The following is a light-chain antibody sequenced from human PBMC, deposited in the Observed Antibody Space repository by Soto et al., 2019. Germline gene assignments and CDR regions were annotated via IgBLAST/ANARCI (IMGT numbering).Light chain of an antibody. CDR1: SNYIGPYNY. V-gene: IGLV2-11*01. CDR3: CSYADTYVE. J-gene: IGLJ2*01. CDR2: DVD. Sequence: QSALTQPRSVSGSPGQSVAISCTGISNYIGPYNYVSWYQQHPGKAPKLIIYDVDKRPSGVPYRFSGSKSGDTASLTISGLQPDDEADYYCCSYADTYVEFCGLTKLTVL.